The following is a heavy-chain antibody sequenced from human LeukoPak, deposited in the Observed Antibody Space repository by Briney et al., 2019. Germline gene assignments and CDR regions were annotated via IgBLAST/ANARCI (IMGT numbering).Heavy chain of an antibody. D-gene: IGHD3-22*01. V-gene: IGHV3-7*01. J-gene: IGHJ5*02. CDR3: ARESGGYYDWFDP. CDR2: INQEGSEK. Sequence: GGSLRLSCGASAFNFNNYWMNWVRQAPGKGLEGVANINQEGSEKNYADSVKGRFTVSRDNAKTSLFLHLSSLRVEDTAIYYCARESGGYYDWFDPWGQGTLVIVSA. CDR1: AFNFNNYW.